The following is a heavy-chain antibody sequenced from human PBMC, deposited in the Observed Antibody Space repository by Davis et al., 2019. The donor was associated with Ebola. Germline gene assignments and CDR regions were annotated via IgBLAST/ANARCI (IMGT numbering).Heavy chain of an antibody. J-gene: IGHJ4*02. CDR2: ISGSGGST. CDR3: AKAPLSTGRVFFDY. D-gene: IGHD1-14*01. Sequence: GESPKTPRAAPGFPFSSYAMSWVRQAPGKGLEWVSVISGSGGSTYYAESVKGRFTISRDNSKNTLYLQMNSLRAADTAVYHCAKAPLSTGRVFFDYWGQGTLVTVSS. V-gene: IGHV3-23*01. CDR1: GFPFSSYA.